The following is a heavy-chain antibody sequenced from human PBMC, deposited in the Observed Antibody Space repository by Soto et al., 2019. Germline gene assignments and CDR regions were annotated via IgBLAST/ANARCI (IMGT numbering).Heavy chain of an antibody. CDR3: AHRVLRTVFGLVTTTAIFFDF. J-gene: IGHJ4*02. CDR2: IYWDDDK. Sequence: QITLNESGPTVVRPTETLTLTCRFSGFSLTTSGVGVGWIRQSPGKAPEWLALIYWDDDKRYSASLKSRLTITKDTSKNQVVLTESDLDPTDTATYYCAHRVLRTVFGLVTTTAIFFDFWGPGTPVAVSS. CDR1: GFSLTTSGVG. V-gene: IGHV2-5*02. D-gene: IGHD3-3*01.